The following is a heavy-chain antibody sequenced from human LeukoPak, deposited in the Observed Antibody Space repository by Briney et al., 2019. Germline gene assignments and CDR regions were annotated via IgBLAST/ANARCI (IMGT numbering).Heavy chain of an antibody. CDR3: ARDLVAAAEPYGMDV. V-gene: IGHV1-46*01. J-gene: IGHJ6*02. CDR1: GYTFTNYY. CDR2: IDPSAGST. Sequence: ASVKVSCKASGYTFTNYYMHWVRQAPGQGLEWMGVIDPSAGSTTYAQKFQGRVTMTRDTATSTVYMELSSLRSEDTAVYYCARDLVAAAEPYGMDVWGQGTTVTVSS. D-gene: IGHD6-13*01.